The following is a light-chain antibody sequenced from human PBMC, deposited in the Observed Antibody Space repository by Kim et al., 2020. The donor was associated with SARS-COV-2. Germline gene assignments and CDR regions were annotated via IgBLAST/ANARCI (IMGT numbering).Light chain of an antibody. J-gene: IGLJ2*01. V-gene: IGLV1-51*01. CDR1: TSNIGNNY. CDR2: DNN. Sequence: QSVLTQPPSVSAAPGQKVTISCSGSTSNIGNNYVSWYQHLPGTAPRLLIYDNNKRPSGIPDRFSGSKSGTSATLGITGLQTGDEADYYCGTWDGSLNVGVFGGGTQLTVL. CDR3: GTWDGSLNVGV.